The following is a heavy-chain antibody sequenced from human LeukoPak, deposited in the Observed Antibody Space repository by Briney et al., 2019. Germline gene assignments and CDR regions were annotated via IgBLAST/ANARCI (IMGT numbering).Heavy chain of an antibody. J-gene: IGHJ4*02. V-gene: IGHV4-4*09. CDR2: IYTSGST. D-gene: IGHD1-1*01. CDR1: GGSISSYY. CDR3: ARLFFSGENYFDY. Sequence: SETLSLTCTVSGGSISSYYWSWIRQPPGKGLEWIGYIYTSGSTNYNPSLKSRVTISVDTSKNQFSLKLSSVTAADTAVYYCARLFFSGENYFDYWGQGTLVTVSS.